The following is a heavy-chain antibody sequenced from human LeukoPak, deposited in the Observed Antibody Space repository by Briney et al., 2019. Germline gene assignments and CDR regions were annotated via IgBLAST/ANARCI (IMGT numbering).Heavy chain of an antibody. CDR1: GLTFSNAW. CDR2: IKSKTEGETI. CDR3: TTDGVVTGTTASDY. D-gene: IGHD1-7*01. Sequence: GGSLRLSCAASGLTFSNAWMSWVRQAPGKGLEWVGRIKSKTEGETIDYAAPVRGRFTISRDDSKNTLYLQMNNLKTEDTAVYYCTTDGVVTGTTASDYWGQGTLVTVSS. V-gene: IGHV3-15*01. J-gene: IGHJ4*02.